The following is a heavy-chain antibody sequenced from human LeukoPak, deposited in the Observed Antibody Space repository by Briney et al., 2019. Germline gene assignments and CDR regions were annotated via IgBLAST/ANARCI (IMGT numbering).Heavy chain of an antibody. J-gene: IGHJ6*03. D-gene: IGHD3-10*01. V-gene: IGHV1-18*01. Sequence: ASVKVSCKASGYTFTSYGISWVRQAPGQGLEWMGWISAYNGNTNYAQKLQGRVTMTTDTSTSTAYMELSSLRSEDTAVYYCARMGPAGVGYYYYMDVWGKGTTVTVSS. CDR1: GYTFTSYG. CDR3: ARMGPAGVGYYYYMDV. CDR2: ISAYNGNT.